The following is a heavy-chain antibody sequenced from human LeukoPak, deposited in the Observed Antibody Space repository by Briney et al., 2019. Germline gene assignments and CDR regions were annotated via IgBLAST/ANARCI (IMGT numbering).Heavy chain of an antibody. D-gene: IGHD4-11*01. CDR1: GGSFSGYY. CDR2: INHSGST. V-gene: IGHV4-34*01. CDR3: ARGLTPYSNLVVGY. J-gene: IGHJ4*02. Sequence: SETLSLTCAVYGGSFSGYYWSWIRQPPGKGLEWIGEINHSGSTNYSVSLKSRVTISVDTSKKQFSLKMSSVTAADTAVYYCARGLTPYSNLVVGYWGQGTLVTVSS.